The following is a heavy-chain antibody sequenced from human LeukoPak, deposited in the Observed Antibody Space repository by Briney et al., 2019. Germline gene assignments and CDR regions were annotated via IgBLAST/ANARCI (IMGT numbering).Heavy chain of an antibody. D-gene: IGHD6-19*01. CDR1: GYTFTSYG. CDR2: ISAYNGNT. V-gene: IGHV1-18*01. J-gene: IGHJ6*03. Sequence: ASVKVSCKASGYTFTSYGISWVRQAPGQGLEWMGWISAYNGNTNYAQKLQGRVTMTTDTSTSTAYMELRSLRSDDTAVYYCARATYSSGWAYYYYYYMDVWGKGTTVTVSS. CDR3: ARATYSSGWAYYYYYYMDV.